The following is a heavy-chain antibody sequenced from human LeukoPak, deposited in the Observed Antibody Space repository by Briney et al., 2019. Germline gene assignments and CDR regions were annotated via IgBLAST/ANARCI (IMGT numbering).Heavy chain of an antibody. CDR2: IYYSGST. CDR3: ARGGGSYTYGFDY. D-gene: IGHD5-18*01. CDR1: GGSISSAGYS. J-gene: IGHJ4*02. Sequence: SQTLSLTCVVSGGSISSAGYSWRWIRQPPGKGLEWVGYIYYSGSTYYNPSLRSRVAISFDTSKNQFSLNLSSVTAADTAVYYCARGGGSYTYGFDYWGQGALVTVSS. V-gene: IGHV4-30-4*07.